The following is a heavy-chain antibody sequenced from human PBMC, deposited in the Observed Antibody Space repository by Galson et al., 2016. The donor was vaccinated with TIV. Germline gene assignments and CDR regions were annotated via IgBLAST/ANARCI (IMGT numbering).Heavy chain of an antibody. J-gene: IGHJ6*02. D-gene: IGHD3-10*01. Sequence: SVKDSCKGSGGPFRSYAISWVRQAPGQGLEWMGGIIGVFAAVTYAQKFQGRVTITADESTSTDYMEVSSMRAEDTSVYYCARGPHYYHGRLDGCGQGTTVTVSS. V-gene: IGHV1-69*13. CDR1: GGPFRSYA. CDR3: ARGPHYYHGRLDG. CDR2: IIGVFAAV.